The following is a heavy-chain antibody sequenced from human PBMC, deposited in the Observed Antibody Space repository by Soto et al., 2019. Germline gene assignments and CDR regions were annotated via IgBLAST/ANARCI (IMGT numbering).Heavy chain of an antibody. V-gene: IGHV1-69*13. Sequence: SVKVSCKASGGTFSSYAISWVRQAPGQGLEWMGGIIPIFGTANYAQKFQGRVTITADESTSTAYMELSSLRDEDTAVYYCASRYSSSWYLPLDYWGQGTLVTVSS. CDR1: GGTFSSYA. CDR3: ASRYSSSWYLPLDY. CDR2: IIPIFGTA. J-gene: IGHJ4*02. D-gene: IGHD6-13*01.